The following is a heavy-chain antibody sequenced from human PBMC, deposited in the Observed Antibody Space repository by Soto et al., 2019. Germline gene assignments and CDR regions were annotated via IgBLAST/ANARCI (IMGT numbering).Heavy chain of an antibody. V-gene: IGHV4-61*01. CDR1: GGSVSSGSYY. CDR3: ARDGDGYNY. J-gene: IGHJ4*02. D-gene: IGHD5-12*01. CDR2: IYSSGST. Sequence: QVQLQESGPGLVKPSETLSLTCTVSGGSVSSGSYYWSWIRQPPGKGLEWIGYIYSSGSTSYNPSLKSRVTISVATSKNQFSLKLSSVTAADTAVYYCARDGDGYNYWGQGTLVTVSS.